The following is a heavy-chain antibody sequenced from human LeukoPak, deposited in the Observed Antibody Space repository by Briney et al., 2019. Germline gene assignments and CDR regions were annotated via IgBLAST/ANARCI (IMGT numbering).Heavy chain of an antibody. CDR1: GDSISSSSYY. D-gene: IGHD3-3*02. CDR3: ARGRAFFD. J-gene: IGHJ4*02. V-gene: IGHV4-39*07. Sequence: SETLSLTCTVSGDSISSSSYYWGWIRQPPGKGLEWIGSVFYSGSTYYNPSLKSRVTISFDTSKNQFSLKLSSVTAADTAVYYCARGRAFFDWGQGTLVTVSS. CDR2: VFYSGST.